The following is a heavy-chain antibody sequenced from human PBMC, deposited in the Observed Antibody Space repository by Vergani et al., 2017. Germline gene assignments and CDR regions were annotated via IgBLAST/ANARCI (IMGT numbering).Heavy chain of an antibody. V-gene: IGHV1-69*01. J-gene: IGHJ6*02. D-gene: IGHD1-26*01. Sequence: QVQLVQSGAEVKKPGSSVKVSCKASGGTFSSYAISWVRQAPGQGLEWMGGIIPIFGTANYAQKFQGRVTITADESTSTAYMELSSLRSEDTAVYYWARDNRETTSLYYYYGMDVWGQGTTVTVSS. CDR1: GGTFSSYA. CDR3: ARDNRETTSLYYYYGMDV. CDR2: IIPIFGTA.